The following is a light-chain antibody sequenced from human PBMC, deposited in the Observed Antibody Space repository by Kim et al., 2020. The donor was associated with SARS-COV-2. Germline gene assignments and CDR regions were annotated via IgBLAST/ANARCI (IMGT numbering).Light chain of an antibody. V-gene: IGLV1-40*01. CDR2: GNS. Sequence: RVNISCTGSTSNIGAGYGVHWYQQLPGTAPKLLIYGNSNRPSGVPDRFSGSKSGTSASLAITGLQAEDEADYYCQSYDSSLSGSVFGGGTKLTVL. CDR1: TSNIGAGYG. J-gene: IGLJ2*01. CDR3: QSYDSSLSGSV.